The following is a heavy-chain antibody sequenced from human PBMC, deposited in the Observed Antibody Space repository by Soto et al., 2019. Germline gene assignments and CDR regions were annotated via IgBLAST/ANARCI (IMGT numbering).Heavy chain of an antibody. D-gene: IGHD3-10*01. J-gene: IGHJ6*02. CDR3: AGARSDSAGSSLGRRLDV. CDR1: GDSVTFGHYY. V-gene: IGHV4-61*01. Sequence: QVQLQESGPGLVKPSETLSLICIVSGDSVTFGHYYWSWIRQPPGKGLEWIGHIFFTGVTNYSPSLNSPVTMPVASSKGQSSLNLTSVTAADSAIYYCAGARSDSAGSSLGRRLDVWGQGTTVTVSS. CDR2: IFFTGVT.